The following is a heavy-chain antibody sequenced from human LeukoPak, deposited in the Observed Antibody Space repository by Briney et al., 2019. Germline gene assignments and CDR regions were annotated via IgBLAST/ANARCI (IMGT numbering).Heavy chain of an antibody. CDR3: VKDSAGDASDWLDS. J-gene: IGHJ5*01. D-gene: IGHD5-24*01. V-gene: IGHV3-9*01. Sequence: GGSLRLSCAASGFIFNEYAMHWVRQAPGKGLEWVSSVNWSPGSEAYADSVKGRFTISRDNAKNSLYLLMNNLRIEDTALYYCVKDSAGDASDWLDSWGQGTLVTISS. CDR1: GFIFNEYA. CDR2: VNWSPGSE.